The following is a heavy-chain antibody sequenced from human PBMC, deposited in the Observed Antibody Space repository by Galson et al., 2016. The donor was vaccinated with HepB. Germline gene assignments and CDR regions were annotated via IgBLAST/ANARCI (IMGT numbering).Heavy chain of an antibody. D-gene: IGHD2-15*01. CDR1: GYIFSDYY. CDR2: INPNNGDT. CDR3: ARDWCSVGGCHEYFQH. V-gene: IGHV1-2*02. J-gene: IGHJ1*01. Sequence: SVKVSCKASGYIFSDYYVHWVRQAPGQGPEWMGWINPNNGDTNYARTFQGRVTMTRDTSISTAHMELRWLTSDDTAVYYCARDWCSVGGCHEYFQHWGQGALVTVSS.